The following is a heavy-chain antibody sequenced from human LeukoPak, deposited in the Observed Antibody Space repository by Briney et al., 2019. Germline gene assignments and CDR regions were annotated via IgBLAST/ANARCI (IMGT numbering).Heavy chain of an antibody. Sequence: PGGSLRLSCAGSGFTFSDYSMNWVRQAPGKGLEWVSYISRSSSIIYYAGSVKGRFTISRDNAKNSLYLQMNSLRDEDTAVYYCARDPRAFDIWDQGTMVTVSS. V-gene: IGHV3-48*02. CDR3: ARDPRAFDI. CDR2: ISRSSSII. CDR1: GFTFSDYS. J-gene: IGHJ3*02.